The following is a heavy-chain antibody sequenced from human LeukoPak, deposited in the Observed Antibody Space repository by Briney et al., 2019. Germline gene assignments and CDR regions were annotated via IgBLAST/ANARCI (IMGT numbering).Heavy chain of an antibody. CDR1: GFTLRNYA. CDR2: ISGGGGTT. Sequence: GGSLRLSCAASGFTLRNYAMSWVRQAPGKGLEWVSAISGGGGTTYYADSVKGRFTISRDNSKRTLFLQMNSLRAEDTAVYYCARDLLTGTTSGVYWGQGTLVTVSS. D-gene: IGHD1-7*01. J-gene: IGHJ4*02. CDR3: ARDLLTGTTSGVY. V-gene: IGHV3-23*01.